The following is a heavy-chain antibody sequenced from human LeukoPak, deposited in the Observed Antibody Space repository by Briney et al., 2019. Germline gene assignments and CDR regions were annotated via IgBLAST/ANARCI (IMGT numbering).Heavy chain of an antibody. CDR2: IYPGDSDT. Sequence: GESLKISCKGSGYSFTSYWIGWVRQMPGKGPEWMGIIYPGDSDTRYSPSFQGQVTISADKSISTAYLQWSSLKASDTAMYYCARGRAKPIYCSSTSCGFDWFDPRGQGTLVTVSS. CDR1: GYSFTSYW. J-gene: IGHJ5*02. CDR3: ARGRAKPIYCSSTSCGFDWFDP. D-gene: IGHD2-2*01. V-gene: IGHV5-51*01.